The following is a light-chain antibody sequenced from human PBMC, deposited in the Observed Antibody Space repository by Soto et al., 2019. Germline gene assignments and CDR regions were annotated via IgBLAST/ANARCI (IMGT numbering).Light chain of an antibody. V-gene: IGLV2-14*01. CDR2: EVS. J-gene: IGLJ2*01. Sequence: QSVLTQPASVSGSPGQSITISCTGTSSDVGDNKYVSWYQQHPGKAPKLMIYEVSNRPSGVSNRFSGSKSGNTASLTISGLQAEDEADYHCSSYTSSTTLVFGGGTKVTVL. CDR3: SSYTSSTTLV. CDR1: SSDVGDNKY.